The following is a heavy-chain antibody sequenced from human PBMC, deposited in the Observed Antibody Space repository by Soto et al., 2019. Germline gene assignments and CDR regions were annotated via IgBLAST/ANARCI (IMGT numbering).Heavy chain of an antibody. CDR2: MNPNSGNT. J-gene: IGHJ6*02. V-gene: IGHV1-8*01. CDR3: ARDGPRGDILTGYEEFGARNYYYYGMDV. D-gene: IGHD3-9*01. CDR1: GYTFTTYD. Sequence: GASVKVSCKASGYTFTTYDINWVRQATGEGLEWMGWMNPNSGNTGHAQKFQGRVTLTRDTSISTAYMELNSLRSEDTAVYYCARDGPRGDILTGYEEFGARNYYYYGMDVWGQGTTVTVSS.